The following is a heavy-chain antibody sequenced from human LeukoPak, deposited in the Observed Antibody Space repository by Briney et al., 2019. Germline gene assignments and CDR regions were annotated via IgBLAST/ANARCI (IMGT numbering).Heavy chain of an antibody. CDR3: ARSRNYYGSGDY. V-gene: IGHV4-59*01. CDR1: GGSISSYY. J-gene: IGHJ4*02. Sequence: TSETLSLTCTVAGGSISSYYWSWIRQPPGKGLEWIAYVDYRGSTTYNPSLKSRVSISVDTSRNQFSLKLSSVTAADTAVYYCARSRNYYGSGDYWGQGTLVTVSS. D-gene: IGHD3-10*01. CDR2: VDYRGST.